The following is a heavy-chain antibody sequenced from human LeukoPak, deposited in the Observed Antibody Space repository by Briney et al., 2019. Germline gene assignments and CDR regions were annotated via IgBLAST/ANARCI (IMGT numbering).Heavy chain of an antibody. D-gene: IGHD3-3*01. J-gene: IGHJ6*03. V-gene: IGHV3-21*01. CDR2: ISSSSSYI. CDR1: GFTFSSYS. Sequence: GGSLRLSCAASGFTFSSYSMNWVRQAPGKGLEWVSSISSSSSYIYYADSVKGRFTISRDNAKNSLYLQMNSLRAEDTAVYYCAREGLGQYDFWSGYYTIFGYYYYYYMDVWGKGTTVTVSS. CDR3: AREGLGQYDFWSGYYTIFGYYYYYYMDV.